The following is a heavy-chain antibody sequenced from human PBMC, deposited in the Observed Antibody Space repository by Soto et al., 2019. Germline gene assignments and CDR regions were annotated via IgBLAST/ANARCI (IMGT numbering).Heavy chain of an antibody. J-gene: IGHJ6*02. CDR2: INHSGST. V-gene: IGHV4-34*01. D-gene: IGHD3-3*01. CDR1: GGSFSGYY. CDR3: ARVRYGFWSGYYTGYYGMDV. Sequence: SETLSLTCAVYGGSFSGYYWSWIRQPPGKGLEWIGEINHSGSTNYNPSLKSRVTISVDTSKNQFSLKLSSVTAADTAVYYCARVRYGFWSGYYTGYYGMDVWGQGTTVTVSS.